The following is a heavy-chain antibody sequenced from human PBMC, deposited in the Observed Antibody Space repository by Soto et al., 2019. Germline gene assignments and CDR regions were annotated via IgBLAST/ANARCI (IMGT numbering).Heavy chain of an antibody. CDR3: ARDPASSMDV. J-gene: IGHJ6*01. Sequence: DSVKGRFTVSRDDSKNTLYLEMNSLRAEDTAVYYCARDPASSMDVWGQGTTVTVSS. D-gene: IGHD6-25*01. V-gene: IGHV3-30*07.